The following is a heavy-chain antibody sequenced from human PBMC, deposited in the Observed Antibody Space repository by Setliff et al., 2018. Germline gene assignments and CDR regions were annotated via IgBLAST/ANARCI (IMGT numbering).Heavy chain of an antibody. CDR3: TRVGRQLVYYYYGMDF. V-gene: IGHV3-49*04. D-gene: IGHD6-13*01. CDR2: IRSKAYGGTT. CDR1: GFTFGDYA. J-gene: IGHJ6*02. Sequence: GGSLRLSCTASGFTFGDYAMSWVRQAPGKGLEWVGFIRSKAYGGTTEYAASVKGRFTISRDDSKSIAYLQMNSLKTGDTAVYYCTRVGRQLVYYYYGMDFWSQGTTVTVSS.